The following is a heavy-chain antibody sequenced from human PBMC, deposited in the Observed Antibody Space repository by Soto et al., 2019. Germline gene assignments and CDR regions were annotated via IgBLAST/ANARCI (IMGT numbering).Heavy chain of an antibody. CDR1: GFTFSSYG. V-gene: IGHV3-30*18. D-gene: IGHD3-10*01. J-gene: IGHJ4*02. CDR3: AKKVNSGSGSQYFDY. Sequence: PGGSLRLSCAASGFTFSSYGIHWVRQAPGKGLEWVAVISPDGSNQYYVDSVKGRFTISRDNSKNTLYLQMNSLGPEDTAIYYCAKKVNSGSGSQYFDYFGQGTLVTVSS. CDR2: ISPDGSNQ.